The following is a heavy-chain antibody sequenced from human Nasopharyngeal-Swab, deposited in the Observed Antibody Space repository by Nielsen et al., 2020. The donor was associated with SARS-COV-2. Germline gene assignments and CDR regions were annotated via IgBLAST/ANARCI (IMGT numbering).Heavy chain of an antibody. V-gene: IGHV3-13*05. J-gene: IGHJ3*02. CDR1: GFTFSSYD. CDR3: ARARSVAGTGDDAFDI. CDR2: IGTAGDP. Sequence: GGSLRLSCAASGFTFSSYDTHWVRQATGKGLEWVSAIGTAGDPYYPGSVKGRFTISRENAKNSLYLQMNSLRAGDTAVYYCARARSVAGTGDDAFDIWGQGTMVTVSS. D-gene: IGHD6-19*01.